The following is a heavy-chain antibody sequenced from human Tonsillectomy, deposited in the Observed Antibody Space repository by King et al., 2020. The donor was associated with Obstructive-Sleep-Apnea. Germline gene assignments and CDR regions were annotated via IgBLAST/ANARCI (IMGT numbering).Heavy chain of an antibody. J-gene: IGHJ6*02. V-gene: IGHV1-24*01. Sequence: QLVQSGAEVKKPGASVKVSCKVSGYTLTELSMHWVRQAPGKGLEWMGGFDPEDGETIYAQKFQGRVTMTEDTSTDTAYMELGSLGSEDTAVYYCGTRGDGYNYDGDYYGMDVWGQGTTVTVSS. CDR3: GTRGDGYNYDGDYYGMDV. CDR2: FDPEDGET. CDR1: GYTLTELS. D-gene: IGHD5-24*01.